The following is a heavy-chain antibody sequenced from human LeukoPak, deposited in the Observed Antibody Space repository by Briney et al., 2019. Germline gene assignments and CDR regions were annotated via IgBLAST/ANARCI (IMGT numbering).Heavy chain of an antibody. CDR2: INHSGST. D-gene: IGHD3-3*01. CDR3: ARSSRQRVLRFLEWLDY. Sequence: SETLSLTCAVYGGSFSGYYWSWIRQPPGKGLEWIGEINHSGSTNYNPSLKSRVTISVDTSKNQFSLKLSSVTAADTAVYYCARSSRQRVLRFLEWLDYWGQGTLVTVSS. J-gene: IGHJ4*02. CDR1: GGSFSGYY. V-gene: IGHV4-34*01.